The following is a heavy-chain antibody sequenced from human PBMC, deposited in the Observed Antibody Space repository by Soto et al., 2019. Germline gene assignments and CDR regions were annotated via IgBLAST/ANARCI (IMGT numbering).Heavy chain of an antibody. CDR2: IFYSGST. D-gene: IGHD6-19*01. V-gene: IGHV4-31*03. CDR1: GGSINNGGYY. CDR3: VRRGGAVAGTSRFDS. Sequence: SETLSLTCTVSGGSINNGGYYWSWIRQHPGKGLEWIGYIFYSGSTYYNPSLRSRVTISVDTSKNQFSLKLNTVTAADTAVYYCVRRGGAVAGTSRFDSWGQGMLVTVSS. J-gene: IGHJ4*02.